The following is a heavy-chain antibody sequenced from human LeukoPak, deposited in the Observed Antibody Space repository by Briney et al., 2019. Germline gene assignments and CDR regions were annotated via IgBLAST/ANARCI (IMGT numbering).Heavy chain of an antibody. Sequence: PGGSLRLSCAASGFTFSSYGMHWVRQAPGKGLEWVAVIWYDGSNKYYADSVKGRFTISRDNSKNTLYLQMNSLRAEDTAVYYCERDAYTYDLDYWGQGTLVTVSS. CDR1: GFTFSSYG. V-gene: IGHV3-33*08. D-gene: IGHD5-18*01. CDR2: IWYDGSNK. J-gene: IGHJ4*02. CDR3: ERDAYTYDLDY.